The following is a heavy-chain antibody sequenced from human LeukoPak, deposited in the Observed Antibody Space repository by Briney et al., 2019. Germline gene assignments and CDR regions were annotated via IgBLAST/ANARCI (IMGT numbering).Heavy chain of an antibody. Sequence: SETLSLTCTVSGGSLISCSWGWIRQPPGKGLEWIGYIYYSGSTNCNPSLKSRVTLSVDTYKNQFTLKLSDVTAADTGVYSCASTRYDISGYYHGFDYWGQGTLVTVSS. CDR2: IYYSGST. CDR3: ASTRYDISGYYHGFDY. V-gene: IGHV4-59*01. CDR1: GGSLISCS. J-gene: IGHJ4*02. D-gene: IGHD3-22*01.